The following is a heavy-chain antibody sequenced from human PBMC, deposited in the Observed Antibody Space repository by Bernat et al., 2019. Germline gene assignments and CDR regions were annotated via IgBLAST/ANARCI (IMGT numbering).Heavy chain of an antibody. CDR3: AKSVPAVVPAAMGNYYYYGMDV. D-gene: IGHD2-2*01. Sequence: EVQLLESGGGLVQPGGSLRLSCVASGFTFSSYAMSWVRQAPGKGLEWVSAISGSGGSTYYADSVKGRFTISRDNSKNTLYLQMNSLRAEDTAVYYCAKSVPAVVPAAMGNYYYYGMDVWGQGTTVTVSS. V-gene: IGHV3-23*01. CDR2: ISGSGGST. J-gene: IGHJ6*02. CDR1: GFTFSSYA.